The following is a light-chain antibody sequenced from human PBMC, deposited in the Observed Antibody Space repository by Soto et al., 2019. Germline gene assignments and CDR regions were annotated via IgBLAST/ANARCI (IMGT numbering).Light chain of an antibody. CDR1: QSVSSY. J-gene: IGKJ5*01. V-gene: IGKV3-20*01. CDR2: GAS. CDR3: QQYGSSATIT. Sequence: IVLTQSPATLSLSPGERATLSCRASQSVSSYLAWYQQKPGQAPRLLISGASIRATGIPDRFSGSGSETDFTLTISRLETEDFALYYCQQYGSSATITFGQGTRLEIK.